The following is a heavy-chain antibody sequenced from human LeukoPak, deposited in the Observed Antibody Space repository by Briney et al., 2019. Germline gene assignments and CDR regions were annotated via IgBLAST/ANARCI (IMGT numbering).Heavy chain of an antibody. CDR3: ARDPYSGSYSDYYYYYMDV. Sequence: GGSLRLSCAASGFTFSTYTMHWVRQAPGKGLEWVGRIKSKTDGGTTDYAAPVKGRFTISRDNAKNSLYLQLNSLRAEDTAVYYCARDPYSGSYSDYYYYYMDVWGKGTTVTVSS. V-gene: IGHV3-15*01. CDR2: IKSKTDGGTT. D-gene: IGHD1-26*01. J-gene: IGHJ6*03. CDR1: GFTFSTYT.